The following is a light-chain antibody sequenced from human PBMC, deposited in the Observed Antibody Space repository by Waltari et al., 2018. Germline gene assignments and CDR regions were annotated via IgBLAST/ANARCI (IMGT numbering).Light chain of an antibody. Sequence: QSVLTQPPSASGTTGQRVTISCSGSSSDIGSTYVYWYQQLPGTAPKLLIYRSNQRPSGVPDRFSGSRSGTSASLAISGLRSEDEADYHCAAWDDSLSGPVFGGGTKLTVL. CDR2: RSN. CDR3: AAWDDSLSGPV. J-gene: IGLJ3*02. CDR1: SSDIGSTY. V-gene: IGLV1-47*01.